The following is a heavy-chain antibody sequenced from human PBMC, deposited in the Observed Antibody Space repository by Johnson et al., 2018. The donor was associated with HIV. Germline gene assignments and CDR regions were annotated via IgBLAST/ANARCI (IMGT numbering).Heavy chain of an antibody. J-gene: IGHJ3*02. D-gene: IGHD6-13*01. CDR1: GFTVSSNY. V-gene: IGHV3-66*01. CDR3: AKAVGRKQLVQDAFDI. Sequence: VQLVESGGGLVQPGGSLRLSCAASGFTVSSNYMSWVRQAPGKGLEWVSVIYSGGSTYYADSVKGRFTISRDNSKNSLYLQMNSLRAEDTAVYYCAKAVGRKQLVQDAFDIWGQGTMVTVSS. CDR2: IYSGGST.